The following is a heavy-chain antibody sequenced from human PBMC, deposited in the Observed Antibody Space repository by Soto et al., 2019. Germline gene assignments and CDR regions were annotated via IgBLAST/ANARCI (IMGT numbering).Heavy chain of an antibody. Sequence: QITLKESGPTLVKPTQTLTLTCTFSGFSLSTSGVGVGWIRQPPGKALDGLALIYWDDDKRYSPSLRSRLTINKDTSKNQVVLTMTNMDPVDTATYYCIQSRCGGDCLQSYASHYYYGMDVWGQGTTVTVSS. V-gene: IGHV2-5*02. J-gene: IGHJ6*02. CDR2: IYWDDDK. D-gene: IGHD2-21*02. CDR3: IQSRCGGDCLQSYASHYYYGMDV. CDR1: GFSLSTSGVG.